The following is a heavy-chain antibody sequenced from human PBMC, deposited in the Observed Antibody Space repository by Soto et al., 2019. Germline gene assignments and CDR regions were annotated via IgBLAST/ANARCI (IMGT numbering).Heavy chain of an antibody. CDR2: IYPGDSHT. CDR1: GYSFTSYW. Sequence: PRESLKISCKGSGYSFTSYWIGWVRQMPGKGLEWMGIIYPGDSHTRYSPSFQGQVTISADKSISTAYLQWSGLKASDTAMYYCARQGYCSTTACYTVDYWGQGTLVTVSS. J-gene: IGHJ4*02. CDR3: ARQGYCSTTACYTVDY. D-gene: IGHD2-2*02. V-gene: IGHV5-51*01.